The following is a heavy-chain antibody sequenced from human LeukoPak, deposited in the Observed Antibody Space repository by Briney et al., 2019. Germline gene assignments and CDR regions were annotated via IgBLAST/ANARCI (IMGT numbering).Heavy chain of an antibody. Sequence: GASVKVSCKASGGTFSSYAISWVRQAPGQGLEWMGGIIPIFGTANYAQKFQGRVTITADESTSTAYMELSSLRSEDTAVYYCARATVDDFWSGSQPTFAFDIWGQGTMVTVSS. V-gene: IGHV1-69*13. CDR2: IIPIFGTA. J-gene: IGHJ3*02. CDR1: GGTFSSYA. D-gene: IGHD3-3*01. CDR3: ARATVDDFWSGSQPTFAFDI.